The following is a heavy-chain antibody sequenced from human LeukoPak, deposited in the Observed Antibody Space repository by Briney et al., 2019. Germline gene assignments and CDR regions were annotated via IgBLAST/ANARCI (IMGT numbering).Heavy chain of an antibody. CDR3: ARDRVVTRNWLDP. J-gene: IGHJ5*02. D-gene: IGHD3-10*01. Sequence: ASVKVSCKTSGYIFTGYYMHWVRQAPGQGFEWIGIINSSGGSTIYAQKLQGRVTLTRDKSTSTVYMELNSLTSEDTAVYYCARDRVVTRNWLDPWGQGTLVTVSS. CDR1: GYIFTGYY. CDR2: INSSGGST. V-gene: IGHV1-46*04.